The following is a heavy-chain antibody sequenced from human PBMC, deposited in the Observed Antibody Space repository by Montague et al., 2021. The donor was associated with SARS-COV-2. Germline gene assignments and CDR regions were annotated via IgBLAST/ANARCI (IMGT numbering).Heavy chain of an antibody. Sequence: SETLSLTCTVSGYSISSGYYWGWIRKFLGKGLEWIGSIYHSGTTYYNPSLKSRVTISVDTSKNQFTLKMYSVTAADTAQFYCARDRTFRDGYHDALEIWGQGTMITVAS. CDR2: IYHSGTT. CDR3: ARDRTFRDGYHDALEI. V-gene: IGHV4-38-2*02. J-gene: IGHJ3*02. CDR1: GYSISSGYY. D-gene: IGHD5-24*01.